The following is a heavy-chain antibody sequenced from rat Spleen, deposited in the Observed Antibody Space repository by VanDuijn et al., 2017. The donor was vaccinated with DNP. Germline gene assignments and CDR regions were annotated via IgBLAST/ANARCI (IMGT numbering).Heavy chain of an antibody. CDR1: GFTFSYYG. Sequence: EVQLVESGGGLVQPGRSLKLSCAASGFTFSYYGMAWVRQTPMKGLEWVASISTGSGNTYYRDSVKGRFTISRDNAKNTQYLQMDSLRSEDTATYYCARRGYYSPYWYFDFWGPGTMVTVSS. J-gene: IGHJ1*01. CDR3: ARRGYYSPYWYFDF. V-gene: IGHV5S14*01. D-gene: IGHD1-1*01. CDR2: ISTGSGNT.